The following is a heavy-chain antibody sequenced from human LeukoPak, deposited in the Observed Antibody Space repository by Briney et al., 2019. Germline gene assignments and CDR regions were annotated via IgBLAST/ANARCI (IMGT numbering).Heavy chain of an antibody. CDR1: GYSFTNYW. Sequence: GESLKISCKGSGYSFTNYWIGWVRQMPGKGLEWMGIIYPGDSDTRYSPSFQGQVTISADKSISTAYLQWSSLKASDTAMYYCARIGKVAVAGNSGYYYYYMDVWGKGTTVTVSS. CDR3: ARIGKVAVAGNSGYYYYYMDV. D-gene: IGHD6-19*01. CDR2: IYPGDSDT. V-gene: IGHV5-51*01. J-gene: IGHJ6*03.